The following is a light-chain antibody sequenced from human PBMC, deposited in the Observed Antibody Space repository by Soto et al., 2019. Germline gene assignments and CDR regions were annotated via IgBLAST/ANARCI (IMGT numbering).Light chain of an antibody. CDR1: EGLSCW. CDR2: AAS. V-gene: IGKV1-12*01. Sequence: QMTQSPSSVSASVGDRITITCRANEGLSCWLAWYQQKPGKAPKLLIYAASGLQSGVPSRFSGSGSGTEFTLPITIPQPEHFANYYNQQSNSFPLTFCSGTKVHIK. CDR3: QQSNSFPLT. J-gene: IGKJ3*01.